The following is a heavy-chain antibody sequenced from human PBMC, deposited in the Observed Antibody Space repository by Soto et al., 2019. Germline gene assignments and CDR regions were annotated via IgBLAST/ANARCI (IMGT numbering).Heavy chain of an antibody. CDR3: AREKQQLVEENYGMDV. J-gene: IGHJ6*02. CDR1: GGTFSSYA. Sequence: SVKVSCKASGGTFSSYAISWVRQAPGQGLEWMGGIIPIFGTANYAQKFQGRVTITADESTSTAYMELSSLRSEDTAVYYCAREKQQLVEENYGMDVWGQGTTVTVSS. CDR2: IIPIFGTA. V-gene: IGHV1-69*13. D-gene: IGHD6-13*01.